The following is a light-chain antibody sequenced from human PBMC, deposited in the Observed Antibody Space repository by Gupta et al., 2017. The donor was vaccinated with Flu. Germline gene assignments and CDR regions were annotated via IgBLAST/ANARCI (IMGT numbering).Light chain of an antibody. J-gene: IGKJ3*01. CDR2: LGS. Sequence: EIVMTQSPLSLLVTPGEPASISCRSSQSLLHSNGYNYLDWYLQKPGQSPQVLIYLGSNRASGVPDRFSGSGSGTDFTLKISRVEAEDVGIYYCMQALETPVTFGPGTKVDIK. CDR3: MQALETPVT. V-gene: IGKV2-28*01. CDR1: QSLLHSNGYNY.